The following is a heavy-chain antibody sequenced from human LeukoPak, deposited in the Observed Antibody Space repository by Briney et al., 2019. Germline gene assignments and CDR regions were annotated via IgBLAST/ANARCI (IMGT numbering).Heavy chain of an antibody. J-gene: IGHJ4*02. Sequence: QPGRSLRLSCAASGFTFDDYAMHWVRHAPGKGLEWVSGISWNSGSIGYADSVKGRFTISRDNAKNSLYLQMNSLRAEDTALYYCAKDKKWELRYYFDYWGQGTLVTVSS. CDR2: ISWNSGSI. CDR1: GFTFDDYA. CDR3: AKDKKWELRYYFDY. D-gene: IGHD1-26*01. V-gene: IGHV3-9*01.